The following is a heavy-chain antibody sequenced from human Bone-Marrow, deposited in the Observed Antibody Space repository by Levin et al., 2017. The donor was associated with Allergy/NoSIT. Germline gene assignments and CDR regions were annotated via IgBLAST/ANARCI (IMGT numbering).Heavy chain of an antibody. V-gene: IGHV3-30*18. CDR1: GFTFSSYA. D-gene: IGHD6-19*01. CDR3: AKDAKQWLAYFDY. J-gene: IGHJ4*02. CDR2: ISYDGSNK. Sequence: GGSLRLSCAVSGFTFSSYAIHWVRQAPGKGLEWVAVISYDGSNKYYADSVNGRFTISRDNSKNSLYLQMHSLRAEDTAVYYCAKDAKQWLAYFDYWGQGTLVTVSS.